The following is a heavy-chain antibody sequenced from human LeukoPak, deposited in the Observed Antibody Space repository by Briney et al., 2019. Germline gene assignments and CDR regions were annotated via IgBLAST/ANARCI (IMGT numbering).Heavy chain of an antibody. CDR1: GGSISSSSYY. V-gene: IGHV4-39*07. J-gene: IGHJ3*02. Sequence: PSETLSLTCTVSGGSISSSSYYWSWIRQPPGKGLEWIGEINHSGSTNYNPSLKSRVTISVDTSKNQFSLKLSSVTAADTAVYYCARGGHTNRNRKRIVGATGAFDIWGQGTMVTVSS. D-gene: IGHD1-26*01. CDR2: INHSGST. CDR3: ARGGHTNRNRKRIVGATGAFDI.